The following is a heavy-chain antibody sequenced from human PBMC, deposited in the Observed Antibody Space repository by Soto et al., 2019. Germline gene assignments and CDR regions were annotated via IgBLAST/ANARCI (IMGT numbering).Heavy chain of an antibody. J-gene: IGHJ6*03. V-gene: IGHV3-66*01. Sequence: GGSLRLSCAASGFTVTSNYMSWVRQAPGKGLEWVSLIYSDGSTYYADSVKGRFTISRDSANNTLYLQMTSLRAEDTALFYCARVLRESSYLYMDVWGKGTTVTVSS. D-gene: IGHD2-2*01. CDR1: GFTVTSNY. CDR3: ARVLRESSYLYMDV. CDR2: IYSDGST.